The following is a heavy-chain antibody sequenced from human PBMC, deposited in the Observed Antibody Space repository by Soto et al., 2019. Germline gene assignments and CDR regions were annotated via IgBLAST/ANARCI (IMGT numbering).Heavy chain of an antibody. D-gene: IGHD2-21*02. Sequence: QTXESLRLTCAASGFTFSSYAMHGVRQAPGKGLEWVAVISYDGSNKYYADSVKGRFTISRDNSKNTLYLQMNSLRAEDTAVYYCLGDPLDYFDYWGQGTLVTVSS. J-gene: IGHJ4*02. CDR1: GFTFSSYA. CDR2: ISYDGSNK. V-gene: IGHV3-30-3*01. CDR3: LGDPLDYFDY.